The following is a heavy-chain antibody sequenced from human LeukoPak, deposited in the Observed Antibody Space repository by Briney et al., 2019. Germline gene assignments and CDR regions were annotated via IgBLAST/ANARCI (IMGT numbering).Heavy chain of an antibody. CDR1: GFTFVSYG. Sequence: PGGSLRLSCAASGFTFVSYGMTWVRQAPGKGLEWVSSISSSSSYIYYADSVKGRFTISRDNAKNSLYLQMNSLRAEDTAVYYCASLAAAGHLDYWGQGTLVTVSS. V-gene: IGHV3-21*01. CDR3: ASLAAAGHLDY. D-gene: IGHD6-13*01. CDR2: ISSSSSYI. J-gene: IGHJ4*02.